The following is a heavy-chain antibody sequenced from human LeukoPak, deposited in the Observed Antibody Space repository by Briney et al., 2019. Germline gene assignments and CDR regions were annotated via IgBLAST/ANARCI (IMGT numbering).Heavy chain of an antibody. Sequence: SETLSLTCTVSGGSVSSGSYYWSWIRQPPAKGLEWIGCIYYSGSTNYNPSLKSRVTISVDTSKNQFSLKLSSVTAADTAVYYCARQEIVVVAPGDFQHWGQGTLVTVSS. CDR3: ARQEIVVVAPGDFQH. J-gene: IGHJ1*01. CDR2: IYYSGST. CDR1: GGSVSSGSYY. D-gene: IGHD2-21*01. V-gene: IGHV4-61*01.